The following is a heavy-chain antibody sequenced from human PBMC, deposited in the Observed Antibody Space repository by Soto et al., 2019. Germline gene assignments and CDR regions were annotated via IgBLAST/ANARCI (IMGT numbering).Heavy chain of an antibody. D-gene: IGHD1-26*01. V-gene: IGHV3-74*01. J-gene: IGHJ4*02. CDR3: VRDYIDLGIDH. CDR2: INSSGSSA. Sequence: PGGSLRLSCAASGFTFSSYFMHWFRQAPGKGLVWVSHINSSGSSATYADSVKGRFTISRDNSKNTLYLQMNSLRAEDTAVYYFVRDYIDLGIDHWALGTLVTVSS. CDR1: GFTFSSYF.